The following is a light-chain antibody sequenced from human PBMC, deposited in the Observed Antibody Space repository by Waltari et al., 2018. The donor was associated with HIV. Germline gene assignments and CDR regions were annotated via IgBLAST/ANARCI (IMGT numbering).Light chain of an antibody. CDR3: QQSYSTPYT. CDR2: AAS. CDR1: QSFSSY. J-gene: IGKJ2*01. Sequence: TKSPSSLFAPVGDRATITCRASQSFSSYLNWYQQKPGKALNRLIYAASSLQSGVPSRFSGSGSGTDFTLTISSLQPEDFATYYCQQSYSTPYTFGQGTKLEIK. V-gene: IGKV1-39*01.